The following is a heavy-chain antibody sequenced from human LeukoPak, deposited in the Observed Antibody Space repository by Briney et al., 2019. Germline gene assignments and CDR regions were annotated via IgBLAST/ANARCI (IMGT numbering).Heavy chain of an antibody. J-gene: IGHJ4*02. CDR1: GYSFASYW. D-gene: IGHD6-19*01. CDR2: IYPGDSDS. V-gene: IGHV5-51*01. Sequence: GESLKISCKGSGYSFASYWIGWVRQMPGIGLEWMGIIYPGDSDSRYSPSFQGQVTISADKSISTAYLQWSSLKASDTAMYYCARQVAYTSGRTFDFWGQGTLVTVSS. CDR3: ARQVAYTSGRTFDF.